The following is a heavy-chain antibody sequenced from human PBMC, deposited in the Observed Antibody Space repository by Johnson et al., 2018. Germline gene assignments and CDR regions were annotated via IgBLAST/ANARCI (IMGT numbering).Heavy chain of an antibody. CDR1: GFTFSSYA. J-gene: IGHJ3*02. V-gene: IGHV3-23*04. D-gene: IGHD3-10*01. Sequence: VQLVQSGGGLVQXGGSXRLXCAASGFTFSSYAMSWVRQAPGKGLEWVSAIRGSGGSTYYADSVKGRFTISRDNSKNTPYLQMNNLRAEDKAVYYCAKDRSRLLWFGESHDAFDIWGQGTMVTVSS. CDR2: IRGSGGST. CDR3: AKDRSRLLWFGESHDAFDI.